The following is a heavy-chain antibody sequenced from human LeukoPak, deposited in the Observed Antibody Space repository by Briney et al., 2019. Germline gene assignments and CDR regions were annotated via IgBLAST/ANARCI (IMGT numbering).Heavy chain of an antibody. D-gene: IGHD1-20*01. V-gene: IGHV3-21*01. CDR2: ISSRSSYI. J-gene: IGHJ5*02. CDR1: GFTFSSYS. Sequence: GGSLRLSCAASGFTFSSYSMNWVRQAPGKGLEWVSSISSRSSYIYYADSVKGRFTISRDNAKNSLYLQMNSLRAEDTAVYYCARKVDLTGTSRCWFDPWGQGTLVTVSS. CDR3: ARKVDLTGTSRCWFDP.